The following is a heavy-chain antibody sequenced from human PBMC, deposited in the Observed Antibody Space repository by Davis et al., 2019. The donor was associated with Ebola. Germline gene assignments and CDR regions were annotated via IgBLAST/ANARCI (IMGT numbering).Heavy chain of an antibody. CDR1: GYTFTSYD. V-gene: IGHV1-3*01. D-gene: IGHD3-10*01. Sequence: AASVKVSCKASGYTFTSYDINWVRQATGQGLEWMGWINAGNGNTKYSQKFQGRVTITRDTSASTAYMELRSLTSDDTAVYYCASGSGSSDYWGQGTLVTVSS. J-gene: IGHJ4*02. CDR3: ASGSGSSDY. CDR2: INAGNGNT.